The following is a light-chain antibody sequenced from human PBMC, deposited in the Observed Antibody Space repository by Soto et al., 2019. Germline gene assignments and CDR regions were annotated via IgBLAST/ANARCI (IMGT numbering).Light chain of an antibody. CDR1: SSDVGGYNY. CDR3: SSYAGSNNRYV. J-gene: IGLJ1*01. V-gene: IGLV2-8*01. CDR2: DVS. Sequence: QSALTQPPSASRSPGQSVTISCTGTSSDVGGYNYVSWYQQHPGKAPKLIIYDVSQRPSGVPHRFSGSKSGNTASLTVSGLQVDDEADYYCSSYAGSNNRYVFGSGTKVTVL.